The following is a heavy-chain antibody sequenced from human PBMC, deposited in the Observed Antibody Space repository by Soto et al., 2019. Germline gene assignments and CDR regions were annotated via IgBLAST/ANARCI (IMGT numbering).Heavy chain of an antibody. CDR3: ARSQHSSSHPVFEY. D-gene: IGHD6-13*01. V-gene: IGHV3-53*01. Sequence: PGGSLRLSCAASGFTVSSNYMTWARQTPVKGLEWVSVIYSGGNTYYADSVRGRFTISRDNSKNTLYLQMNSLRAEDTAVYYCARSQHSSSHPVFEYWGQVTLVTVSS. CDR2: IYSGGNT. CDR1: GFTVSSNY. J-gene: IGHJ4*02.